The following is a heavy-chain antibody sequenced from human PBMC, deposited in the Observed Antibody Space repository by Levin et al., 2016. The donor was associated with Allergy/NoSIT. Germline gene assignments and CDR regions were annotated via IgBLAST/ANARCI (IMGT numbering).Heavy chain of an antibody. J-gene: IGHJ6*03. CDR2: IRASASST. Sequence: GESLKISCTASGFTFGNYAMSWVRQAPGKGLEWVSGIRASASSTYYADSVKGRFTISRDNPKNTLYLLMTSLTDEDTAVYYCAKRTAPDGSGSGFYIDVWGKGTTVTVSS. V-gene: IGHV3-23*01. CDR1: GFTFGNYA. CDR3: AKRTAPDGSGSGFYIDV. D-gene: IGHD6-25*01.